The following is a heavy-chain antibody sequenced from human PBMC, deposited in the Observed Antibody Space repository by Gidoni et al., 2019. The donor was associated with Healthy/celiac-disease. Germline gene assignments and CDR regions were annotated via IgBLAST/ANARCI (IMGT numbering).Heavy chain of an antibody. CDR2: IKQVGSEK. J-gene: IGHJ4*02. V-gene: IGHV3-7*03. CDR3: ARRGAVAGPFDY. CDR1: GFPFSSYW. Sequence: EVQLVESGGGLVQPGGSLRLSCAASGFPFSSYWMSWVRQAPGKGLEWVANIKQVGSEKYYVDSVKGRFTISRDNAKNSLYLQMNSLRAEDTAVYYCARRGAVAGPFDYWGQGTLVTVSS. D-gene: IGHD6-19*01.